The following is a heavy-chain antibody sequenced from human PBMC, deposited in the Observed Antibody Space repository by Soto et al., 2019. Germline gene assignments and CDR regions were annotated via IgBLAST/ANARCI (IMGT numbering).Heavy chain of an antibody. Sequence: QVWLAQSGGGVVQTGRSLTLSCAASGYSITNHGMHWVRQAPGKGLEWVALIWAHGTEQYYADSVKGRFTVSRDTSTNTVYLQMNSLRAEDTARYYCGKDIRSGSIDYWGQGTLVTVSS. J-gene: IGHJ4*02. D-gene: IGHD1-1*01. CDR1: GYSITNHG. CDR2: IWAHGTEQ. CDR3: GKDIRSGSIDY. V-gene: IGHV3-33*06.